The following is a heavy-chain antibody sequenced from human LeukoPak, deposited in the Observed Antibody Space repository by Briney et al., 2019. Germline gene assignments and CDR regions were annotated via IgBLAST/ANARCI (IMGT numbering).Heavy chain of an antibody. CDR1: GFTFSTYA. CDR2: ISTLGGGT. J-gene: IGHJ4*02. V-gene: IGHV3-64*01. D-gene: IGHD2-15*01. Sequence: AGSLSLSCAASGFTFSTYAMHRVGRTPGKGLVYFSAISTLGGGTYYANSVKGRFTISRDNSKNTLYLHMGSLRAEDMAVYYCARYCSGVSCYSGYGYWGQGTLVTVSS. CDR3: ARYCSGVSCYSGYGY.